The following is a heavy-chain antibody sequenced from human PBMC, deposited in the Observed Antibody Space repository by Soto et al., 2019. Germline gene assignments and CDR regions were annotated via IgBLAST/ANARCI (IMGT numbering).Heavy chain of an antibody. Sequence: SETLSLPCAVSGYSISSGYYWDWIRQPPGEGLEWIGSLYHSGSTYYNPSLKSRVTMSVDTSNNQFSLKLSSVTAADTAVYYCSNAYCCGGSCRQIRRCDPWGQGTRVTVSS. CDR1: GYSISSGYY. CDR3: SNAYCCGGSCRQIRRCDP. V-gene: IGHV4-38-2*01. D-gene: IGHD2-15*01. J-gene: IGHJ5*02. CDR2: LYHSGST.